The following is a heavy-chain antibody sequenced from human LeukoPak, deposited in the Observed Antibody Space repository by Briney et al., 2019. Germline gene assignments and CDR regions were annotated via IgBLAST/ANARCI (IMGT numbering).Heavy chain of an antibody. CDR3: ARDQNCYGSGRWFDP. CDR2: IYYSGST. Sequence: SETLSLTCTVSGGSISSYYWSWLRQPPGKGLEWIGYIYYSGSTNYNPSLKSRVTISVDTSKNQFSLKLSSVTAADTAVYYCARDQNCYGSGRWFDPWGQGTLVTVSS. D-gene: IGHD3-10*01. V-gene: IGHV4-59*01. J-gene: IGHJ5*02. CDR1: GGSISSYY.